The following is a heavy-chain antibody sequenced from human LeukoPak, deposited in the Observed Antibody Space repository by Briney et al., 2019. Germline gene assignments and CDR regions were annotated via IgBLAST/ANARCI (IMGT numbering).Heavy chain of an antibody. CDR1: GFTFSSYA. V-gene: IGHV3-30-3*01. Sequence: GGSLRLSCAASGFTFSSYAMHWVRQAPGKGLEWVAVISYDGSNKYYADSVKGRFTISRDNSKNTLYLQMNSLRAEDTAVYYCARGMTPGIAAANPFDYWGQGTLATVSS. CDR3: ARGMTPGIAAANPFDY. D-gene: IGHD6-13*01. CDR2: ISYDGSNK. J-gene: IGHJ4*02.